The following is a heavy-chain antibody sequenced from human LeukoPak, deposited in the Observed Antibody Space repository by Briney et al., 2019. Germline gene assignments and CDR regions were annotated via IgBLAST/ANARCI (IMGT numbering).Heavy chain of an antibody. V-gene: IGHV3-33*01. CDR3: ARDLRLVYYYYGMDV. CDR1: GFTFSSYG. D-gene: IGHD6-19*01. J-gene: IGHJ6*02. CDR2: IWYDGSNK. Sequence: PGGSLRLSCAASGFTFSSYGMHWVRQAPGKGLEWVAVIWYDGSNKYYADSVKGRFTISRDNSKNTLYLQMNSLRAEDTAVYYCARDLRLVYYYYGMDVWGQGTTVTVSS.